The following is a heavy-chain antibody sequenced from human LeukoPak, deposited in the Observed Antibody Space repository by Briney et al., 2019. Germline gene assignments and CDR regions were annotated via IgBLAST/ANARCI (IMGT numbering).Heavy chain of an antibody. J-gene: IGHJ4*02. V-gene: IGHV3-7*01. CDR3: AREITSSSSFDS. CDR2: IKQDGSQK. Sequence: GGSLRLSCAASGFTFSSYWVSWVRQAPGKGLEWVANIKQDGSQKYYVDSVKGRFTISRDNAKNSLYLQMNSLRAEDTAVYYCAREITSSSSFDSWGQGTLVTVSS. D-gene: IGHD6-6*01. CDR1: GFTFSSYW.